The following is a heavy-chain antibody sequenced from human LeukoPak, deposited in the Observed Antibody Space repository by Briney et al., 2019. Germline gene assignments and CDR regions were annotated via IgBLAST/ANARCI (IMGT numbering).Heavy chain of an antibody. Sequence: PSETLSLTCTVSGGSISSHYWSWNRQPPGKGLEWIGYIYYSGSTNYNPSLKSRVTISVDTSKNQFSLKLSSVTAADTAVYYCAIDGYSSSWYGDYYYYYMDVWGKGTTVTVSS. CDR2: IYYSGST. D-gene: IGHD6-13*01. CDR3: AIDGYSSSWYGDYYYYYMDV. J-gene: IGHJ6*03. CDR1: GGSISSHY. V-gene: IGHV4-59*11.